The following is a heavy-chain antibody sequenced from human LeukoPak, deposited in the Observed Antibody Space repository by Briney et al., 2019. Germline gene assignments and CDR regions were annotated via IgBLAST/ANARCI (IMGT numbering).Heavy chain of an antibody. Sequence: GGSLRLSCAASGFTFSSYAMSWVRRAPGKGLEWVSAISGSGGSTYYADSVKGRFTISRDNSKNTLYLQMNSLRAEDTAVYYCALLGGELTLDYWGQGTLVTVSS. CDR2: ISGSGGST. D-gene: IGHD1-26*01. CDR1: GFTFSSYA. J-gene: IGHJ4*02. CDR3: ALLGGELTLDY. V-gene: IGHV3-23*01.